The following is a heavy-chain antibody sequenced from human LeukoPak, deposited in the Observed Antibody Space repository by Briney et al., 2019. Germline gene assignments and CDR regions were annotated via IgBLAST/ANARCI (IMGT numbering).Heavy chain of an antibody. D-gene: IGHD6-13*01. V-gene: IGHV3-64*01. CDR3: ARVGYTSYYYYGMDV. CDR1: GFTFSSYA. J-gene: IGHJ6*02. CDR2: ISSNGGSA. Sequence: GGSLRLSCAASGFTFSSYAMHWVRQAPGKGLEYVSAISSNGGSAYYANSVKGRFTISRDNSKNTLYLQMGSLRAEDMAVYYCARVGYTSYYYYGMDVWGQGTTVTVSS.